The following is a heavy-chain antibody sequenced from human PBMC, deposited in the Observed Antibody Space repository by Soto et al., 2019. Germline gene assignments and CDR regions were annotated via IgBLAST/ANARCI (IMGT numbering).Heavy chain of an antibody. CDR3: AFFYSSSSKTLDY. D-gene: IGHD6-6*01. Sequence: PGGSLRLSCAASGLSFNYYAMSWVRQAPGKGLEWVSSISDTGDTTYYADSVKGRFTISRDNSKNTLFLQMNTLRAEDTAVYYCAFFYSSSSKTLDYWGQGTLVTVS. V-gene: IGHV3-23*01. CDR1: GLSFNYYA. J-gene: IGHJ4*02. CDR2: ISDTGDTT.